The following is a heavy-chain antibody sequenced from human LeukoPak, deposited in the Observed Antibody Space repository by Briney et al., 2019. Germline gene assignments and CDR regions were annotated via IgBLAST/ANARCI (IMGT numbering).Heavy chain of an antibody. V-gene: IGHV3-23*01. J-gene: IGHJ4*02. CDR1: GFTFSSYA. Sequence: GGSLRLSCAASGFTFSSYAMSWVRQAPGKGLEWVSAISGSGGSTYYADSVKGRFTISRDNSKNTLYLQMNSLRAEDTALYYCARDVGSGWSLLDYWGQGTLVTVSS. CDR3: ARDVGSGWSLLDY. D-gene: IGHD6-19*01. CDR2: ISGSGGST.